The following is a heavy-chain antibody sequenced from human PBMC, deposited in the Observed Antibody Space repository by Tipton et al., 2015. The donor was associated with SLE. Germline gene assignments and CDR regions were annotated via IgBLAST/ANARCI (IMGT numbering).Heavy chain of an antibody. D-gene: IGHD2-21*02. Sequence: LRLSCAVYGGSFSVYYWTWIRQPPGKGLGWIGEINHGGSTNYNPSLKSRVTISIDPSKNQFSLKLSSVTAADTAVYYCASARSDWDSYFYYFYFMVVSGKGTTVPASS. CDR2: INHGGST. J-gene: IGHJ6*03. CDR1: GGSFSVYY. CDR3: ASARSDWDSYFYYFYFMVV. V-gene: IGHV4-34*01.